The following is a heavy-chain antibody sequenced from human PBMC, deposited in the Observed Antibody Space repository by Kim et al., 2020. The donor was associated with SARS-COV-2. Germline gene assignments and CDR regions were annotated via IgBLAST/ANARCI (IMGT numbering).Heavy chain of an antibody. V-gene: IGHV4-34*01. D-gene: IGHD5-12*01. Sequence: SETLSLTCAVYGGSFSGYYWSWIRQPPGKGLEWIGEINHSGSTNYNPSLKSRVTISVDTSKNQFSLKLSSVTAADTAVYYCARGFRLRPAPGGNIYNWF. CDR2: INHSGST. CDR1: GGSFSGYY. J-gene: IGHJ5*01. CDR3: ARGFRLRPAPGGNIYNWF.